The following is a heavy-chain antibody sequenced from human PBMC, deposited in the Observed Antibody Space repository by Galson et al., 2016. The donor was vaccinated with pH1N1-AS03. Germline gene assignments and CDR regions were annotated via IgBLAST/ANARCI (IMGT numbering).Heavy chain of an antibody. D-gene: IGHD3-16*01. Sequence: SLRLSCAASAFPLRNYALRWVRQAPGKGLEWVSTLGSGGDTHYADSVKGRFTISRDKSKNTMYLQMNSLRAEDTAIYYCTQGEGGGPDDDGGQGTLVTVSS. CDR2: LGSGGDT. CDR3: TQGEGGGPDDD. CDR1: AFPLRNYA. V-gene: IGHV3-23*01. J-gene: IGHJ4*02.